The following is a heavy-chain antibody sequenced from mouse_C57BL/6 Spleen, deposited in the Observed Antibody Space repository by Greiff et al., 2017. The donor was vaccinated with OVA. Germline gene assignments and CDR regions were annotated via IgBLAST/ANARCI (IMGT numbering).Heavy chain of an antibody. CDR1: GYTFTSYW. Sequence: VQLQQPGAELVKPAASVKLSCKASGYTFTSYWMHWVKQRPGRGLEWIGRIDPNSGGTKYNEKFKSKATLTVDKPSSTAYMQLSSLTSEDSAVYDCAKPYYYGSSDWYFDVWGTGTTVTVSS. D-gene: IGHD1-1*01. J-gene: IGHJ1*03. V-gene: IGHV1-72*01. CDR3: AKPYYYGSSDWYFDV. CDR2: IDPNSGGT.